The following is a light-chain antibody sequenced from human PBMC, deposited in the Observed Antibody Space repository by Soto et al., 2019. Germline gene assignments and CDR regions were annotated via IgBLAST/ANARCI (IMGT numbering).Light chain of an antibody. Sequence: DIQMTQSPSSLSASVGDRVTNTCQASRDITNHLHWYQQKPGKAPKLLIYDAYNLETGFPSRFSGSGFGTDLTFSINNLQPKDFAPYSCQHCHIPPSTYGQGTKVEIK. CDR3: QHCHIPPST. CDR2: DAY. J-gene: IGKJ1*01. CDR1: RDITNH. V-gene: IGKV1-33*01.